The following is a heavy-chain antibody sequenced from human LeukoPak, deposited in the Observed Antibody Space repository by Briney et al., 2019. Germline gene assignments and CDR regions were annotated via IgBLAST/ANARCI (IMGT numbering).Heavy chain of an antibody. CDR2: IYYSGST. CDR1: GGSISSYY. D-gene: IGHD3-22*01. Sequence: SETLSLTCTVSGGSISSYYWSWIRQPPGKGLEWIGYIYYSGSTNYNPSLKSRVTISVDTSKNQFSLKLSSVTAADTAVYYCARDLYDSSGYYYNRYYYYMDVWGKGTTVTISS. V-gene: IGHV4-59*12. CDR3: ARDLYDSSGYYYNRYYYYMDV. J-gene: IGHJ6*03.